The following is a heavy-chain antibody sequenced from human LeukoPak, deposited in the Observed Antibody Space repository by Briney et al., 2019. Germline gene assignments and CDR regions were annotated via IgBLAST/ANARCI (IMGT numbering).Heavy chain of an antibody. J-gene: IGHJ6*03. CDR3: ARDREGPLRFLEWTQVYYYMDV. D-gene: IGHD3-3*01. CDR1: GGSISSYY. CDR2: IYTSGST. Sequence: KASETLSLACTVSGGSISSYYWSWIRQPAGKGLEWIGRIYTSGSTNYNPSLKSRVTMSVDTSKNQFSLKLSSVTAADTAVYYCARDREGPLRFLEWTQVYYYMDVWGKGTTVTVSS. V-gene: IGHV4-4*07.